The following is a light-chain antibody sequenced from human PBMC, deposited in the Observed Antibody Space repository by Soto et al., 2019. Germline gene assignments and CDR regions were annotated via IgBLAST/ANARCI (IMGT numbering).Light chain of an antibody. V-gene: IGKV1-39*01. Sequence: DIQMTQSPSSLSASVGDTITITCRASQSITIYLNWYQQKLGKAPKLLIYTASSLQSGVPSRFSGSGSGTDVTLTISSLQPEDFATYYCQQSYDIPRTFGQGNKVEIK. CDR2: TAS. J-gene: IGKJ1*01. CDR1: QSITIY. CDR3: QQSYDIPRT.